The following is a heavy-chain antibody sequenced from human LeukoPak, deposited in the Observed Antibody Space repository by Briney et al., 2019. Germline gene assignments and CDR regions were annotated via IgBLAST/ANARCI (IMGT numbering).Heavy chain of an antibody. Sequence: PGGSLRLSCAASGFTVSSNYMSWVRQAPGKGLEWVSVIYSGGSTYYADSVKGRFTISRDNSKNTLYLQMNSLRAEDTAVYYCARLYSYGYSYYYYYMDVWGKGTTVTVSS. D-gene: IGHD5-18*01. CDR1: GFTVSSNY. CDR2: IYSGGST. J-gene: IGHJ6*03. V-gene: IGHV3-53*01. CDR3: ARLYSYGYSYYYYYMDV.